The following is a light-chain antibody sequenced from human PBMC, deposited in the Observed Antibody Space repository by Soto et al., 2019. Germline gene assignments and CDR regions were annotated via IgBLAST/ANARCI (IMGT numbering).Light chain of an antibody. CDR3: QQYYLTPLT. Sequence: EIVMTQSPHSLALSLGERTTIKXKSSQSLVQTSKSKNNLVWNQQKSGQPPKGLLSWASTREYGGPDRFSGSGSETDSTRTISSLQAEDVAVYYGQQYYLTPLTFGGGTKVDIK. CDR1: QSLVQTSKSKNN. J-gene: IGKJ4*01. CDR2: WAS. V-gene: IGKV4-1*01.